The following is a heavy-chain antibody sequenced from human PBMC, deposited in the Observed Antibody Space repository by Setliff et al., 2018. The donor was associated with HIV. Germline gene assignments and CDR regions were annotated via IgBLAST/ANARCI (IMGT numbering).Heavy chain of an antibody. CDR3: ARKQSWSAGGEAFDI. Sequence: GASVNVSCKASGYTFTSYAMNWVRQAPGQGLEWMGRISTNTGNPTYAQGFTGRFVFAVDTSVSTAYQQISSLKAEDTAVYYCARKQSWSAGGEAFDIWGQGTMVTVAS. V-gene: IGHV7-4-1*02. CDR2: ISTNTGNP. CDR1: GYTFTSYA. J-gene: IGHJ3*02. D-gene: IGHD2-8*01.